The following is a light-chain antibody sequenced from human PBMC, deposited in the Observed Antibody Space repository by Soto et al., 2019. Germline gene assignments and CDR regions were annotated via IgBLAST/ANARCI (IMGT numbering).Light chain of an antibody. Sequence: DIQLTQSPSTLAASVGDRVTMTCRASQPINKWLAWYQQKPGKAPDLLISDASTLESGVPSRFRGSGSGTEFTLIISSLQTEDVATYYCQEYNSDGPHTFGQGTRLEIK. CDR1: QPINKW. CDR2: DAS. CDR3: QEYNSDGPHT. V-gene: IGKV1-5*01. J-gene: IGKJ5*01.